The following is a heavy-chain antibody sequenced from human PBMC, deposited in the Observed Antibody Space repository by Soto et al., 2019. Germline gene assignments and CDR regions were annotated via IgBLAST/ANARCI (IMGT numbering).Heavy chain of an antibody. CDR3: ARDRRGSGSYSDY. D-gene: IGHD3-10*01. V-gene: IGHV3-30-3*01. CDR1: GFTFSSYA. J-gene: IGHJ4*02. Sequence: GGSLRLSCAASGFTFSSYAMHWVRQAPGKGLEWVAVISYDGSNKYYADSVKGRFTISRDNSKNTLYLQMNSLRAEDTAVYYCARDRRGSGSYSDYWGQGTLVTVSS. CDR2: ISYDGSNK.